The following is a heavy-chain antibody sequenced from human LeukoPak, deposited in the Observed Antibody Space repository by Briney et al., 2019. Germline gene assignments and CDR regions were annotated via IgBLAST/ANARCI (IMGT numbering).Heavy chain of an antibody. CDR1: GGSISSYY. D-gene: IGHD3-10*01. CDR2: IYYSGST. Sequence: SETLSLTFTVSGGSISSYYWSWIRQPPGKGLEWIGYIYYSGSTNYNPSLKSRVTISVDTSKNQFSLKLSSVTAADTAVYYCARLGFGESQTLVQWGQGTLVTVSS. J-gene: IGHJ4*02. V-gene: IGHV4-59*08. CDR3: ARLGFGESQTLVQ.